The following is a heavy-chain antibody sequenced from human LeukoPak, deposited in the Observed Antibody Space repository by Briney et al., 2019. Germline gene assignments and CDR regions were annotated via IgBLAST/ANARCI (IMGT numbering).Heavy chain of an antibody. CDR1: GFTFSTHV. V-gene: IGHV3-74*01. J-gene: IGHJ5*02. CDR3: ARDLGQYYDTSDTWFDP. CDR2: INSDGINT. Sequence: GGSLRLSCAASGFTFSTHVMHWVRQAPGKGLVWVSRINSDGINTSYADSVKGRFTISRDNAKNTLNLQMNSLRAEDTAVYYCARDLGQYYDTSDTWFDPWGQGTLVTVSS. D-gene: IGHD3-22*01.